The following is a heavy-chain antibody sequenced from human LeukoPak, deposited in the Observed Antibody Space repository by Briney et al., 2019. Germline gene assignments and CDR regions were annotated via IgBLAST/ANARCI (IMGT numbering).Heavy chain of an antibody. D-gene: IGHD6-19*01. CDR2: ISGSGGST. J-gene: IGHJ4*02. Sequence: PGGSLRLPCAASGFSFSSYGMSWVRQAPGKGLEWVSAISGSGGSTYYADSVKGRFTISRDNSKNTLYLQMNSLRAEDTAVYYCAKFHSSGWAIFDYWGQGTLVTVSS. V-gene: IGHV3-23*01. CDR1: GFSFSSYG. CDR3: AKFHSSGWAIFDY.